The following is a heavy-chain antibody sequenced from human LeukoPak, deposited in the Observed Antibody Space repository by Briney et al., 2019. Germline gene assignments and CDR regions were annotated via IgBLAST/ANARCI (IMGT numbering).Heavy chain of an antibody. CDR2: IIPIFGTA. CDR1: GGTFSSYA. V-gene: IGHV1-69*05. D-gene: IGHD3-3*01. Sequence: GASVKVSCKASGGTFSSYAISWVRQAPGQGLEWMGGIIPIFGTANYAQKFQGRVTITTDESTSTAYMELSSLRSEDTAVYYCARGAYYDFWSGYSDPYYYYMDVWGKGTTVTVSS. J-gene: IGHJ6*03. CDR3: ARGAYYDFWSGYSDPYYYYMDV.